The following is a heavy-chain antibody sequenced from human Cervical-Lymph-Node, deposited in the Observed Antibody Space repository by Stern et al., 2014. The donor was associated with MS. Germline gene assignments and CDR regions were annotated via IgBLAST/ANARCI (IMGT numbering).Heavy chain of an antibody. V-gene: IGHV4-34*01. CDR3: ARGAVRAVAGMRWFDP. CDR2: INHSGST. CDR1: GGSFSGYY. J-gene: IGHJ5*02. Sequence: QVQLQQWGAGLLKPSETLSLTCAVYGGSFSGYYWSWIRQPPGKGLEWIGEINHSGSTNYNPSLKSRVTISVDTSKNQFSLKLSSVTAADTAVYYCARGAVRAVAGMRWFDPWGQGTLVTVSS. D-gene: IGHD6-19*01.